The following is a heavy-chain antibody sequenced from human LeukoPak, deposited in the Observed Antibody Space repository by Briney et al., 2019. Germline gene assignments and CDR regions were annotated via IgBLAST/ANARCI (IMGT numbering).Heavy chain of an antibody. V-gene: IGHV3-9*01. Sequence: PGRSLRLSCVASGFTFDDYAMHWVRQAPGKGLEWVSGISWNSGTKGYADSVKGRFTISRDNAKNSLYLQMNSLRAEDTAFYYCAKTSGRYDYVWGSLGYWGQGTLVSVSS. CDR1: GFTFDDYA. CDR2: ISWNSGTK. J-gene: IGHJ4*02. D-gene: IGHD3-16*01. CDR3: AKTSGRYDYVWGSLGY.